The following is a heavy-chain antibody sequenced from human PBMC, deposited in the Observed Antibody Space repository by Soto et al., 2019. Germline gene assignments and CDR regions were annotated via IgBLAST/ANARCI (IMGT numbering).Heavy chain of an antibody. J-gene: IGHJ3*02. CDR2: IVVGSGNT. D-gene: IGHD3-3*01. Sequence: ASVKVSCKASGFTFTSSAVQWVRQARGQRLEWIGWIVVGSGNTNYAQKFQERVTITRDVSTSTAYMELSSLRSEDTAVYYCHSGVLRFLDPGAFDIWGQGTMVTV. CDR1: GFTFTSSA. CDR3: HSGVLRFLDPGAFDI. V-gene: IGHV1-58*01.